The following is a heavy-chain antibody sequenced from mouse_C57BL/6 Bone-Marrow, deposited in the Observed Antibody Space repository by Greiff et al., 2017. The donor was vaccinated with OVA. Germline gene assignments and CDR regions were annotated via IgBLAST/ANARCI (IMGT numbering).Heavy chain of an antibody. CDR2: INPSNGGT. Sequence: VKLVESGTELVKPGASVKLSCKASGYTFTSYWMHWVKQRPGQGLEWIGNINPSNGGTNYNEKFKSKATLTVDKSSSTAYMQLSSLTSEDSAVYYCARGPGGTMFDYWGQGTTLTVSS. J-gene: IGHJ2*01. CDR3: ARGPGGTMFDY. CDR1: GYTFTSYW. V-gene: IGHV1-53*01. D-gene: IGHD3-3*01.